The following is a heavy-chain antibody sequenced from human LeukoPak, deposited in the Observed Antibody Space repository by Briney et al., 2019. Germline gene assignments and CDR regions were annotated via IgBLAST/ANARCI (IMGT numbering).Heavy chain of an antibody. CDR1: GFTFSDYY. V-gene: IGHV3-11*01. J-gene: IGHJ4*02. CDR2: ISSSGSTI. D-gene: IGHD5-18*01. CDR3: ARGWIQLWFAFDY. Sequence: GGSLRLSCAASGFTFSDYYMSWIRQAPGKGLEWVSYISSSGSTIYYADSVKGRFTISRDNAKNSLYLHMNSLRAEDTAVYYCARGWIQLWFAFDYWGQGTLVTVSS.